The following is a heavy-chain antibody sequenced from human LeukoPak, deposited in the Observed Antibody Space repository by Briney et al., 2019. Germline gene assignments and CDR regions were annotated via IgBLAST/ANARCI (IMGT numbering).Heavy chain of an antibody. Sequence: VKPSETLSLTCTVSGGSISSYYWSWIRQPPGKGLEWIGYIYYSGSTNYNPSLKSRVTISVDTSKNQFSLKLSSVTAADTAVYYCASASYGDYRTFQHWGQGTLVTVSS. D-gene: IGHD4-17*01. CDR1: GGSISSYY. CDR2: IYYSGST. CDR3: ASASYGDYRTFQH. V-gene: IGHV4-59*01. J-gene: IGHJ1*01.